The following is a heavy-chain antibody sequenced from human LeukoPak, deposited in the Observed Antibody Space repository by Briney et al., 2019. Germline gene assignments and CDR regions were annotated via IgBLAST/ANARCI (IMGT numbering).Heavy chain of an antibody. CDR2: INSDGSST. CDR3: AKDRITMVVVVPFYGMDV. Sequence: GGSLRLSCAASGFTFSSYWMHWVRQGPGKGLVWVSRINSDGSSTSYADSVKGRFTISRDNTKNTLYLQMNSLRAEDTAVYYCAKDRITMVVVVPFYGMDVWGQGTTVTVSS. D-gene: IGHD3-22*01. CDR1: GFTFSSYW. J-gene: IGHJ6*02. V-gene: IGHV3-74*01.